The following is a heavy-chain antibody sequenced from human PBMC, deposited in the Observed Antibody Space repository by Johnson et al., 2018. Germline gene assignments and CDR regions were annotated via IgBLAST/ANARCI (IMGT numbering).Heavy chain of an antibody. D-gene: IGHD3-16*01. CDR3: ARAGMITKYGMDV. Sequence: QVQLQESGPGLVKXSETXSLXCTVSGGSISSYYWSWIRQSPGKGLEWIAYVYYTGSTHYNPSLESRVTISVDTSKNQPSLKLNSVTAADTAVYYCARAGMITKYGMDVWGQGTTVIVSS. CDR1: GGSISSYY. J-gene: IGHJ6*02. CDR2: VYYTGST. V-gene: IGHV4-59*01.